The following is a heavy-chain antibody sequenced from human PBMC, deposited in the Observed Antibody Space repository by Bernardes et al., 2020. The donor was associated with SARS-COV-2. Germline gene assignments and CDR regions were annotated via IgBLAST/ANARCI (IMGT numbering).Heavy chain of an antibody. CDR1: GGSISGSNYY. Sequence: SETLSLTCILSGGSISGSNYYWGWIRQPPGKGLEWIGSMYSSGSADYNPSLKSRVTISADTSKNQFSLKLSSVTAADTAVYYCARLGLASGNYYNYHYYGMDVWGQGTTVTVSS. J-gene: IGHJ6*02. CDR2: MYSSGSA. CDR3: ARLGLASGNYYNYHYYGMDV. D-gene: IGHD3-10*01. V-gene: IGHV4-39*01.